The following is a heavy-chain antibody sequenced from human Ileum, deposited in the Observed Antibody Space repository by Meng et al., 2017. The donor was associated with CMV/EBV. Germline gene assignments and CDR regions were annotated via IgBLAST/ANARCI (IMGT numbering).Heavy chain of an antibody. Sequence: CTFSNAWMSWVRQAPGKGLEWVGRIKSKTDGGTTDYAAPVKGRFTISRDDSKNTLYLQMNSLKTEDTAVYYCTTEGRIVGATCFDYWGQGTLVTVSS. CDR2: IKSKTDGGTT. CDR3: TTEGRIVGATCFDY. V-gene: IGHV3-15*01. J-gene: IGHJ4*02. D-gene: IGHD1-26*01. CDR1: CTFSNAW.